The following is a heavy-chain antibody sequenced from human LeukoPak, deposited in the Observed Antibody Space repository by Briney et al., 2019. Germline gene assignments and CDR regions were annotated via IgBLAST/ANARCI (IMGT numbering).Heavy chain of an antibody. CDR1: GFTFSSST. D-gene: IGHD1-14*01. CDR3: ARGLGPPGKARWFDP. J-gene: IGHJ5*02. CDR2: IIVGSGNT. Sequence: SVKVSCKASGFTFSSSTVQWVRQARGQRLEWLGWIIVGSGNTNYAQRFQERLTITRDTSTSTVYMDLSSLRSEDTAVYYCARGLGPPGKARWFDPWGLGTLVTVSS. V-gene: IGHV1-58*01.